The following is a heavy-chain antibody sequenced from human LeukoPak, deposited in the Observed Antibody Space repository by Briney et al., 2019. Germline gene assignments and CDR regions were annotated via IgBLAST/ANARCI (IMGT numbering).Heavy chain of an antibody. D-gene: IGHD5/OR15-5a*01. CDR2: ISSSSYT. J-gene: IGHJ4*02. CDR1: GFIFSDYY. CDR3: ARAVSVSSYYFDC. Sequence: PGGSLRLSCAASGFIFSDYYMSWIRQAPGKGLEWISYISSSSYTNYVDSVKGRFTISRDNAKNSLYLQMNSLRAEDTAVYYCARAVSVSSYYFDCWGQGTLVTVSS. V-gene: IGHV3-11*05.